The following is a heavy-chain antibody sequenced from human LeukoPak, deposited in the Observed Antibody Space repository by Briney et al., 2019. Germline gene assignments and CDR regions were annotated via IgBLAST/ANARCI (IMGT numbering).Heavy chain of an antibody. J-gene: IGHJ4*02. Sequence: GGSLRLSCAASGFTFSSYSMSWVRQAPGKGLEWVSSISSSSSYIYYADSVKGRFTISRDNAKNSLYLQMNSLTTADTAVYFCAKEAQYYYDSSAYYDYWGQGTLVTVSS. V-gene: IGHV3-21*01. CDR1: GFTFSSYS. D-gene: IGHD3-22*01. CDR2: ISSSSSYI. CDR3: AKEAQYYYDSSAYYDY.